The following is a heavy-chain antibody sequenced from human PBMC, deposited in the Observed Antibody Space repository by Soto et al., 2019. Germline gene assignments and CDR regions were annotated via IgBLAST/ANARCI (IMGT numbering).Heavy chain of an antibody. D-gene: IGHD4-17*01. CDR1: GGSFSSYT. CDR3: AKELGLTTVTTPAFDY. Sequence: QVQLVQSGAEVKKPGSSVRVSCKASGGSFSSYTITWVRQAPGQGIEWMGRIIPILATSSYAQKFQGRLTTTAYKSTSTAYMELSRLSSEDSALYFCAKELGLTTVTTPAFDYWGQGTLVTVSS. V-gene: IGHV1-69*08. J-gene: IGHJ4*02. CDR2: IIPILATS.